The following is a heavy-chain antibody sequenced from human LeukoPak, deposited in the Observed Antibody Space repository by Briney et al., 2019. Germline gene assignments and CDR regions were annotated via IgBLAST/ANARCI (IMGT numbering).Heavy chain of an antibody. CDR3: ARDLDSGPTGHY. V-gene: IGHV3-21*01. D-gene: IGHD5-12*01. J-gene: IGHJ4*02. CDR1: GFTFSSYS. CDR2: ISSSSSYI. Sequence: GRSLRLSCAASGFTFSSYSMNWVRQAPGKGLEWVSSISSSSSYIYYADSVKGRFTISRDNAKNSLYLQMNSLRAEDTAVYYCARDLDSGPTGHYWGQGTLVTVSS.